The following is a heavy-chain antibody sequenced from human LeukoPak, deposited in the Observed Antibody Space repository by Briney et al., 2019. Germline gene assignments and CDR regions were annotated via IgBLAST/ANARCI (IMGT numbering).Heavy chain of an antibody. D-gene: IGHD1-26*01. CDR3: AREDLVLGATYY. CDR2: IYYSGST. CDR1: GGSISSYY. Sequence: PSETLSLTCTVSGGSISSYYWSWIRQPPGKGLEWIGYIYYSGSTNYNPSLKSRVTISVDTSKNQFSLKLSSVTAADTAVYYCAREDLVLGATYYWGQGTLVTVSS. V-gene: IGHV4-59*01. J-gene: IGHJ4*02.